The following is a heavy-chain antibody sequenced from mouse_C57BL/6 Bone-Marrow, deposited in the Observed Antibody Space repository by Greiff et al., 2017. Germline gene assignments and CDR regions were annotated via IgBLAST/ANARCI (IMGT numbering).Heavy chain of an antibody. Sequence: VKLQQPGAELVKPGASVKLSCKASGYTFTSYWMQWVKQRPGQGLEWIGEIDPSDSYTNYNQKFKGKATLTVDTSSSTAYMQLSSLTSEDSAVYYCARRSSTMISAWFAYWGQGTLVTVSA. CDR2: IDPSDSYT. J-gene: IGHJ3*01. V-gene: IGHV1-50*01. CDR1: GYTFTSYW. D-gene: IGHD2-4*01. CDR3: ARRSSTMISAWFAY.